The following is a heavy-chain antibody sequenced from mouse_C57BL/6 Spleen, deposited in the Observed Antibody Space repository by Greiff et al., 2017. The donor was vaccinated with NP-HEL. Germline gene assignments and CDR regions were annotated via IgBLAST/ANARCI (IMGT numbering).Heavy chain of an antibody. Sequence: VQLQQSGPELVKPGASVKLSCKASGYAFSSSWMNWVKQRPGKGLEWIGRIYPGDGDTNYNGKFKGKATLTADKSSSTAYMRLSSLTSEDSAVSLCAAPSSGYFDVWGTGTTVTVSS. CDR1: GYAFSSSW. V-gene: IGHV1-82*01. J-gene: IGHJ1*03. CDR3: AAPSSGYFDV. D-gene: IGHD6-1*01. CDR2: IYPGDGDT.